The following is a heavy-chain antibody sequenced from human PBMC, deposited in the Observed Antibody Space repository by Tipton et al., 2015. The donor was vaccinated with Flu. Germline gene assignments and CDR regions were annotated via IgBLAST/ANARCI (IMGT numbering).Heavy chain of an antibody. J-gene: IGHJ3*02. CDR3: ARKGRYGDYATSAFDI. V-gene: IGHV1-18*01. CDR1: GYIFTSYG. CDR2: ISAHNGNT. D-gene: IGHD4-17*01. Sequence: QVQLVQSGAEVKKPGASVKVSCKASGYIFTSYGISWVRQAPGQGVEWMGWISAHNGNTKYAQKLQGRVTMTTDTSTSTAYMELRSLRSDDTAVYYCARKGRYGDYATSAFDIWGQETMVTVSS.